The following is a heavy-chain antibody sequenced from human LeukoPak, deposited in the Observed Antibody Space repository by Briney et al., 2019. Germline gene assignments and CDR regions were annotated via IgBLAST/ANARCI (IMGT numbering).Heavy chain of an antibody. J-gene: IGHJ6*02. D-gene: IGHD3-3*01. CDR2: INPNSGGT. CDR3: ARGYDFWSGYYADYYYYYGMDV. CDR1: GYTFTGYY. V-gene: IGHV1-2*06. Sequence: GASVKVSCKASGYTFTGYYMHWVRQAPGQGLEWMGRINPNSGGTNYAQKFQGRDTMTRDTSISTAYMELSRLRSDDTAVYYCARGYDFWSGYYADYYYYYGMDVWGQGTTVTVSS.